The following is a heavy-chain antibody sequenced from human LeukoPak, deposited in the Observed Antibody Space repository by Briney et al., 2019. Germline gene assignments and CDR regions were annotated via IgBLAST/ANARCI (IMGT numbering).Heavy chain of an antibody. CDR1: GGSFSGYY. J-gene: IGHJ4*02. V-gene: IGHV4-34*01. Sequence: SETLSLTCAVYGGSFSGYYWSWIRQPPGKGLEWIGEINHSGSTNYNPSLKSRVTISVDTSKNQFSLKLSSVTAADTAVYYCARVNYYDSSGYWYYFDYWGQGTLVTVSS. CDR3: ARVNYYDSSGYWYYFDY. CDR2: INHSGST. D-gene: IGHD3-22*01.